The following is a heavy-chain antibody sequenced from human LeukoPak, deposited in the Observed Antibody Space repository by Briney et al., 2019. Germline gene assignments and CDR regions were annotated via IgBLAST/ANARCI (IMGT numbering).Heavy chain of an antibody. CDR3: ATNTDSNKWFQGWFDS. CDR2: INPNSDGT. J-gene: IGHJ5*01. D-gene: IGHD3-10*01. V-gene: IGHV1-2*02. Sequence: GASVTVSCTASGYSFTVYYIHWVRQAPGQGLEWMGWINPNSDGTNYAQKFQGRVTMTRGTSISTAYMELNRLRSDDTAVYYCATNTDSNKWFQGWFDSWGQGTLVTVSS. CDR1: GYSFTVYY.